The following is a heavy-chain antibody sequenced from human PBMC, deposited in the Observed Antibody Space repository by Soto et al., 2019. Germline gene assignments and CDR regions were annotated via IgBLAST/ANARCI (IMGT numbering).Heavy chain of an antibody. CDR1: GGSIISGY. CDR2: ISYSGNT. J-gene: IGHJ4*02. Sequence: SETLSLTCTVSGGSIISGYWSWIRQPPGKGLEWIGYISYSGNTNYNPSLKSRVTMSVDTPKNQFSLRLSSVTTADTAVYYCAGLRGYAGSPVDYWGQGTLVTVSS. V-gene: IGHV4-59*01. D-gene: IGHD2-15*01. CDR3: AGLRGYAGSPVDY.